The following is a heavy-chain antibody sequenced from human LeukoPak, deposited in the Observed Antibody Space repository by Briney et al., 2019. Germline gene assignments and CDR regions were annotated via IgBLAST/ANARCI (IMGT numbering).Heavy chain of an antibody. Sequence: GGSLRLSCAASGFTFSSYAMNWVRQAPGKGLEWVGLIKSKTDGGTTDYAAPVKGRFTISRDDSKNTLYLQMNSLKTEDTAVYYCTTVSMATFGGPIWGQGTMVTVSS. V-gene: IGHV3-15*01. D-gene: IGHD3-16*01. J-gene: IGHJ3*02. CDR2: IKSKTDGGTT. CDR1: GFTFSSYA. CDR3: TTVSMATFGGPI.